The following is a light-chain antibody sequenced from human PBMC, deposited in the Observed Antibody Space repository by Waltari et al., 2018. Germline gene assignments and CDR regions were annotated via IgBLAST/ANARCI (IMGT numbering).Light chain of an antibody. V-gene: IGKV1-5*03. CDR1: QSISTW. Sequence: DIQMTQSPSALSASVGDRVTITCRASQSISTWLAWYQQKPGKAPKLLIYTAASLQTGVPSRFSGSGSGTDFTLTISSLQPEDFATYYCQQSYSTPYTFGQGTKLEIK. CDR3: QQSYSTPYT. J-gene: IGKJ2*01. CDR2: TAA.